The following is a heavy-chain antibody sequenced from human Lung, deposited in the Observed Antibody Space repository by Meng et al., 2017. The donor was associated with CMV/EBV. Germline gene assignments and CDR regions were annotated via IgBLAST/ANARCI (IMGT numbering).Heavy chain of an antibody. D-gene: IGHD1-26*01. Sequence: GGSLRLSCAASGFTFSRYWMGWVRQVPGKGLEWVANIKQDGSEKYYVDSVKGRFTIARDNAKNSLYLQMNSLRADDTAVYYCVKGGTQDLDYWGQGPLVTVSS. V-gene: IGHV3-7*01. CDR3: VKGGTQDLDY. J-gene: IGHJ4*02. CDR2: IKQDGSEK. CDR1: GFTFSRYW.